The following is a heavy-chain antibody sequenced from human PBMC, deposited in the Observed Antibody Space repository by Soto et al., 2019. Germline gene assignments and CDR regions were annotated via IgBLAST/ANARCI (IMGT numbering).Heavy chain of an antibody. V-gene: IGHV4-59*01. CDR1: GGSISSNY. CDR2: IYYSGST. D-gene: IGHD6-13*01. Sequence: QVQLQESGPGLVKPSETLSLTCSVSGGSISSNYWSWIRQPPGKGLEWIGYIYYSGSTNYNPSLKSRVTISADTSKNQFSLKLSTVTAADTGVDYCARDPYSSSHGSLRGGYGMDVWGQGTTVTVSS. CDR3: ARDPYSSSHGSLRGGYGMDV. J-gene: IGHJ6*02.